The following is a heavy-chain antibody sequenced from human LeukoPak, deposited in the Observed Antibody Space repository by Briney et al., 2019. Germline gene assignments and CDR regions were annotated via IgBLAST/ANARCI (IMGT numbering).Heavy chain of an antibody. Sequence: GASVKVSCKASGYTFTNYDINWVRQATGQGLEWMGWMNPNSGNTGSAQKFRGRVTMTRDTSISTAYMELSSLRSEDTVVYYCTRGRPSSFDYWGQGTPVTVSS. CDR1: GYTFTNYD. CDR2: MNPNSGNT. V-gene: IGHV1-8*01. CDR3: TRGRPSSFDY. J-gene: IGHJ4*02.